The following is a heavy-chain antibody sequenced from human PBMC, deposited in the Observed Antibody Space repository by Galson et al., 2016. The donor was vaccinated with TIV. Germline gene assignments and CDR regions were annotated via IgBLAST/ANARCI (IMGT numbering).Heavy chain of an antibody. D-gene: IGHD5-18*01. Sequence: SVKVSCKASGGTFRTYVFNWVRLAPGQGLEWMGGIIPLFGTINYAQKFQGRVTITADESSTTVYMELNSLRSGDTAVYYCASDRNTALDTYHQYYGMDVWGQGTTVTVSS. CDR1: GGTFRTYV. V-gene: IGHV1-69*13. J-gene: IGHJ6*02. CDR2: IIPLFGTI. CDR3: ASDRNTALDTYHQYYGMDV.